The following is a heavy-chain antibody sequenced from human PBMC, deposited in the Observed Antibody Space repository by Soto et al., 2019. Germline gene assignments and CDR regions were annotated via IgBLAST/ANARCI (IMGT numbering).Heavy chain of an antibody. CDR2: IWYDGNNK. CDR1: GFTFSSFG. Sequence: GGSLRLSCAASGFTFSSFGMHWVRQAPGKGLEWLAVIWYDGNNKNYADSVKGRFTISRDNSKNTLYLQMNSLRAEDTAVYFCARGLGGDCYTRTTCNWFDPWGQGS. V-gene: IGHV3-33*01. D-gene: IGHD2-21*02. J-gene: IGHJ5*02. CDR3: ARGLGGDCYTRTTCNWFDP.